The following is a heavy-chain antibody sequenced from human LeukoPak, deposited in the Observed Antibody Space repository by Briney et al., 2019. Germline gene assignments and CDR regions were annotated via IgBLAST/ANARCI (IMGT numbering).Heavy chain of an antibody. Sequence: PSETLSLTCIVSGGSISTYYWSWIRQPPGKGLEWIGYIYYSENTNYNPSLKSRVTISVDTSKNQFSLKLSSVTAADTAVYYCARRPGTRSDAFDIWGQGTMVTVSS. V-gene: IGHV4-59*08. CDR3: ARRPGTRSDAFDI. CDR1: GGSISTYY. D-gene: IGHD6-13*01. J-gene: IGHJ3*02. CDR2: IYYSENT.